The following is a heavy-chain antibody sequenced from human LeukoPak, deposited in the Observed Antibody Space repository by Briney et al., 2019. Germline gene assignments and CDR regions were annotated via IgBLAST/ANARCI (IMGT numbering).Heavy chain of an antibody. CDR3: ARDNNRKDDS. CDR2: MNQDGSAK. D-gene: IGHD1-14*01. J-gene: IGHJ5*02. Sequence: QPGGSLRLSCAASGFTFSNYWMTWVRQAPGKGLEWVANMNQDGSAKYYVVSVKGRFAISRDNAKNSLYLQMNNLRAEDTAVYYCARDNNRKDDSWGQGTLVTVSS. V-gene: IGHV3-7*01. CDR1: GFTFSNYW.